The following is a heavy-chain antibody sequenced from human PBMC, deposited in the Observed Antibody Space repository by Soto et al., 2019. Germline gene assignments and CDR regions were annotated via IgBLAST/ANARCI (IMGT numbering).Heavy chain of an antibody. CDR3: TRVLGYTFEPGKTRYYAMDV. CDR2: LIPVFGSP. D-gene: IGHD5-18*01. J-gene: IGHJ6*02. Sequence: QVQLVQSGAEVKKPGSSVTVSCKTFGGTFSKDAINWVRQAPGQGLEWMGLLIPVFGSPIYAQKFQGRIRITADESTSTAFMDLSSLRSEDTAVYYCTRVLGYTFEPGKTRYYAMDVWGQGTTVSVSS. V-gene: IGHV1-69*01. CDR1: GGTFSKDA.